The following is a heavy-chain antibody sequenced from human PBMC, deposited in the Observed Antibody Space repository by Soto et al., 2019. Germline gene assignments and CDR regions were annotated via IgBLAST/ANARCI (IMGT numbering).Heavy chain of an antibody. CDR1: GGSISSYY. D-gene: IGHD5-18*01. J-gene: IGHJ4*02. CDR3: ARVDTAMGVDY. CDR2: IYYSGST. V-gene: IGHV4-59*01. Sequence: QVQLQESGPGLVKPSETLSLTCTVSGGSISSYYWSWIRQPPGKGLEWIGYIYYSGSTNYNPSLKSRVTISVDTSKNQFPLKLSSVTAADTAVYYCARVDTAMGVDYWGQGTLVTVSS.